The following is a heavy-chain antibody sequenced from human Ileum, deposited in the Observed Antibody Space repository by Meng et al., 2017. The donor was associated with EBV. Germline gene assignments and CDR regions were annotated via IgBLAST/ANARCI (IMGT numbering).Heavy chain of an antibody. CDR2: INHSGST. D-gene: IGHD3-10*01. CDR3: ARGNKVSDRGFDY. CDR1: GWSFSGYD. J-gene: IGHJ4*02. Sequence: QLQRLVRGLLNPSQPLSLTCAVHGWSFSGYDGSWIRQPPGKGLEWYGEINHSGSTNYNPSLKSRVTISVDTSKNQFSLNLSSVTAADTAVYYCARGNKVSDRGFDYWGQGTLVTVSS. V-gene: IGHV4-34*01.